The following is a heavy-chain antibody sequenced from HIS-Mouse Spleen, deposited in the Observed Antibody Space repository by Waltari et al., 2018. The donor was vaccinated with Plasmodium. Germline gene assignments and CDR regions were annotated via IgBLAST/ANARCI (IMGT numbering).Heavy chain of an antibody. CDR1: GGSISSSSYS. V-gene: IGHV4-39*07. Sequence: QLQLQESGPGLVKPSETLSLTCTVSGGSISSSSYSWGWIRQPPGKGLEWFGSIYYSGSTYYNPSLKSRVTISVDTSKNQFSLKLSSVTAADTAVYYCARVAVAGIDYWGQGTLVTVSS. J-gene: IGHJ4*02. D-gene: IGHD6-19*01. CDR3: ARVAVAGIDY. CDR2: IYYSGST.